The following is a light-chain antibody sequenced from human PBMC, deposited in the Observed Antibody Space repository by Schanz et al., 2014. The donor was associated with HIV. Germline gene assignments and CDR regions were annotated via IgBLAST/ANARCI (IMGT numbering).Light chain of an antibody. V-gene: IGLV2-23*02. CDR3: SSYAGSNNFVV. J-gene: IGLJ2*01. CDR1: NSDVGSYDL. CDR2: EVN. Sequence: QSALTQPASVSGSPGQSITISCTGTNSDVGSYDLVSWYQQHPGKAPKLMIYEVNKRPSGVSNRFSGSKSGNTASLTISGLQAEDEADYYCSSYAGSNNFVVFGGGTKLTVL.